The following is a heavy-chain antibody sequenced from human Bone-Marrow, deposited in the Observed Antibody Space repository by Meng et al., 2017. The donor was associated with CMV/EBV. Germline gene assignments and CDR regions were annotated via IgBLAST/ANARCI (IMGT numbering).Heavy chain of an antibody. V-gene: IGHV1-69*04. CDR2: IIPIHEIA. CDR1: GGTFSSYS. CDR3: ARDSAYYGMDV. J-gene: IGHJ6*02. Sequence: SVKVSCKASGGTFSSYSISWVRQAPGQGLEWMGRIIPIHEIANHAQKFQGRVTISADKSTNTSYMELSRLRSEDTAVYYCARDSAYYGMDVWGQGNTVTVSS.